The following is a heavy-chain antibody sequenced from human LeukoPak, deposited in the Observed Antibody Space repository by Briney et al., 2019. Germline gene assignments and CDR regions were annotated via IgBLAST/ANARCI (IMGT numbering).Heavy chain of an antibody. V-gene: IGHV1-8*01. CDR1: GYTFTSYD. J-gene: IGHJ6*02. CDR3: ARVVDTAMVIYYYGMGV. D-gene: IGHD5-18*01. Sequence: VASVKVSCKASGYTFTSYDINWVRQATGQGLEWMGWMNPNSGNTGYAQKFQGRVTMTRNTSISTAYMELSSLRSEDTAVYYCARVVDTAMVIYYYGMGVWGQGTTVTVSS. CDR2: MNPNSGNT.